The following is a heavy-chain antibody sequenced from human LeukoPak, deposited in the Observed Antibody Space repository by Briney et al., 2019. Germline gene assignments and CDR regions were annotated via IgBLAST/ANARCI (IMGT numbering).Heavy chain of an antibody. CDR1: GFTFGSHA. CDR3: GKTTVGYSSGQKPAWPVDY. D-gene: IGHD5-18*01. CDR2: IFGSGGSP. V-gene: IGHV3-23*01. J-gene: IGHJ4*02. Sequence: GGSLRLSCEASGFTFGSHAMYWVRQAPGKGLEWVAGIFGSGGSPHYADSVKGRFTISRDNSRNTVYLEINSLRADDTAVYYCGKTTVGYSSGQKPAWPVDYWGQGTLVTVSS.